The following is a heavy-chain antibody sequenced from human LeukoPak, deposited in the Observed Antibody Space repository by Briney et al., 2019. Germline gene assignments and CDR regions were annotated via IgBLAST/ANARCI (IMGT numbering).Heavy chain of an antibody. J-gene: IGHJ4*02. Sequence: PSETLSLTCAVYGGSFSSYYWSWIRHPPGKGLEWIGEINHSGSTNYNPSLKSRVTISVDTSKNQFSLKLSSVTATDTAVYYCARATYDAGDYWGQGTLVTVSS. CDR1: GGSFSSYY. CDR3: ARATYDAGDY. D-gene: IGHD3-3*01. V-gene: IGHV4-34*01. CDR2: INHSGST.